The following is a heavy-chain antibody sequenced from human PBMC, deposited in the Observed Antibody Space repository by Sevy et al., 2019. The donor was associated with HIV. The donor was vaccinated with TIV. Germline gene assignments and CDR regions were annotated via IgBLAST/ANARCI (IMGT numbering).Heavy chain of an antibody. V-gene: IGHV3-30*18. D-gene: IGHD6-19*01. CDR1: GVTFSSYG. CDR2: ISYDGSKK. J-gene: IGHJ6*02. Sequence: GGSLRLSCAASGVTFSSYGIHWVRQAPGKGLEWVAVISYDGSKKNHAESMKGRFTISRDNSKITLYLEMSSLRPEDTAVYYCANSSGRYGYYYGMDVWGQGTTVTVSS. CDR3: ANSSGRYGYYYGMDV.